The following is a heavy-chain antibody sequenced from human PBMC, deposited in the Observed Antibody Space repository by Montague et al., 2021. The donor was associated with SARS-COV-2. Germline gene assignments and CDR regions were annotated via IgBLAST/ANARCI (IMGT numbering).Heavy chain of an antibody. V-gene: IGHV3-74*01. CDR3: ARGDSSGLGY. Sequence: SLRLSWAASGFTVSSYWMHWVRQAPGKGLVWISHINSDGTTMNYADSVKGRFTISRDTGKNTLYLQMNSLRVEDTALYYCARGDSSGLGYWGQGTLVTVSS. D-gene: IGHD6-6*01. CDR1: GFTVSSYW. J-gene: IGHJ4*02. CDR2: INSDGTTM.